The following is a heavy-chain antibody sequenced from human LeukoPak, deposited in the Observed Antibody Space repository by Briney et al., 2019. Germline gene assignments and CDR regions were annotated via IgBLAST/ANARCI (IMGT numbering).Heavy chain of an antibody. V-gene: IGHV3-23*01. D-gene: IGHD2-15*01. CDR1: GFTFSNYA. CDR2: IGGSGVST. CDR3: AKGLRYCSSGNCNSPVDY. J-gene: IGHJ4*02. Sequence: GGSLRLSCAMSGFTFSNYAMSWVRQAPGKGLEWVSTIGGSGVSTYYADSVKGRFTISRDNSKSTLYLQMNSLRAEDTAVYYCAKGLRYCSSGNCNSPVDYWGQGTLVTVSS.